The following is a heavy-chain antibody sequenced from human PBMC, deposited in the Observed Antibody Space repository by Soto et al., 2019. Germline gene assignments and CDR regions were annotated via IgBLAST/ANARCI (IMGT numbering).Heavy chain of an antibody. D-gene: IGHD2-21*02. CDR1: GGTFSIYA. CDR3: ARSIVVVTALDY. J-gene: IGHJ4*02. Sequence: SVKVSCTASGGTFSIYAISWVRQAPGQGLEWMGGIIPIFGTANYAQKFQGRVTITRDTSASTAYMELSSLRSEDTAVYYCARSIVVVTALDYWGQGTLVTVSS. CDR2: IIPIFGTA. V-gene: IGHV1-69*05.